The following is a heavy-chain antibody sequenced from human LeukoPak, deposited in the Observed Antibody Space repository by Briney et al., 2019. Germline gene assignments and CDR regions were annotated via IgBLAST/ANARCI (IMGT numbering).Heavy chain of an antibody. CDR3: ARRTYSSSSSLFDY. V-gene: IGHV4-34*01. J-gene: IGHJ4*02. CDR2: INHSGST. Sequence: PSETLSLTCAVYGGSFSGYYWSWIRQPPGKGLEWIGEINHSGSTNYNPSLKSRVTISVDTSKNQFSLKLSSVTPADTAFYYCARRTYSSSSSLFDYWGQGTLVTVSS. CDR1: GGSFSGYY. D-gene: IGHD6-6*01.